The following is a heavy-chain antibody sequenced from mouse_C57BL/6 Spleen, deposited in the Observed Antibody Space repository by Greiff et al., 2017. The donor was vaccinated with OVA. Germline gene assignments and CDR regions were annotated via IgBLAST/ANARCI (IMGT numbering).Heavy chain of an antibody. D-gene: IGHD2-4*01. J-gene: IGHJ3*01. CDR2: IDPETGGT. V-gene: IGHV1-15*01. CDR1: GYTFTDYE. CDR3: TRGYYDYDLAY. Sequence: VQLQQSGAELVRPGASVTLSCKASGYTFTDYEMHWVKQTPVHGLEWIGAIDPETGGTAYNQKFKGKAILTADKSSSTAYMELRSLTSEDSAVYYCTRGYYDYDLAYWGQGTLVTVSA.